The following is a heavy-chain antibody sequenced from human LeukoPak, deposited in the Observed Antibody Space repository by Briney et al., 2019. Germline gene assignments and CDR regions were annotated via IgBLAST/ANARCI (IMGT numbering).Heavy chain of an antibody. Sequence: SETLSLTCTVFGGSISSYYWSWIRKPPGKGLEWIGYIYNSGITNKNPSLKSRVTISGDTSKNQFSLKLSSVTAADTAVYYCARHGDVRYFDWLKGGFDYWGQGTLVTVSS. CDR2: IYNSGIT. CDR1: GGSISSYY. J-gene: IGHJ4*02. D-gene: IGHD3-9*01. V-gene: IGHV4-4*09. CDR3: ARHGDVRYFDWLKGGFDY.